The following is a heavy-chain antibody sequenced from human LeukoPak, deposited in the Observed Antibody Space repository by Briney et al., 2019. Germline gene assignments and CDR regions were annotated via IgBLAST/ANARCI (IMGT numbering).Heavy chain of an antibody. CDR2: IYYSGST. V-gene: IGHV4-59*01. CDR3: ARDGGGEYYFDY. CDR1: GGSISSYY. D-gene: IGHD3-16*01. Sequence: SETLSLTCTVSGGSISSYYWSWIRQPPGKGLEWIGYIYYSGSTNYNPSLKSRVTISVDTSKNRFSLKLSSVTAADTAVYYCARDGGGEYYFDYWGQGTLVTVSS. J-gene: IGHJ4*02.